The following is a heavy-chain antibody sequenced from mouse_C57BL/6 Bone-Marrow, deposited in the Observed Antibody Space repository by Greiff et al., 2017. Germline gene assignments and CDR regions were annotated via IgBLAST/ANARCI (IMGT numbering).Heavy chain of an antibody. Sequence: DVKLVESGGGLVKPGGSLKLSCAASGFTFSSYAMSWVRQTPEKRLEWVANISDGGSYTYYPDNVKGRFTISRDNAKNNLYLQMRHLKSEDTAMYYCARAPQWLREDYFDYWGQGTTLTVSS. CDR3: ARAPQWLREDYFDY. D-gene: IGHD2-2*01. CDR1: GFTFSSYA. V-gene: IGHV5-4*03. J-gene: IGHJ2*01. CDR2: ISDGGSYT.